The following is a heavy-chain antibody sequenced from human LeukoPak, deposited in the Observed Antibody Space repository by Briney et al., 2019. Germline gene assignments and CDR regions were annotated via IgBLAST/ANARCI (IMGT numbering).Heavy chain of an antibody. V-gene: IGHV1-2*02. J-gene: IGHJ4*02. CDR1: GYTFTGYY. CDR3: ARVSSGWYSDFDY. D-gene: IGHD6-19*01. CDR2: INPNSGGT. Sequence: GASVKVSCKASGYTFTGYYMHWVRQAPGQGLEWMGWINPNSGGTNYAQKFQGRVTMTRDTSISTAYMELRSLRSDDTAVYYCARVSSGWYSDFDYWGQGTLVTVSS.